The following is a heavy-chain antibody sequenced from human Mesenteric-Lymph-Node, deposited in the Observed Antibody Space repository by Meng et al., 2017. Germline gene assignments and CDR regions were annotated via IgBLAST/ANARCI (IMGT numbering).Heavy chain of an antibody. CDR1: GGSVSSGGYY. J-gene: IGHJ4*02. D-gene: IGHD6-19*01. CDR3: ARVSSGWDYFDY. V-gene: IGHV4-31*02. Sequence: GGSVSSGGYYWTWIRQHPGKGLEWFGHIYYSGSTFYNPSLKRRVIISIDTSKNQFSLNLRSVTAADTAVYYCARVSSGWDYFDYWGQGTLVTVSS. CDR2: IYYSGST.